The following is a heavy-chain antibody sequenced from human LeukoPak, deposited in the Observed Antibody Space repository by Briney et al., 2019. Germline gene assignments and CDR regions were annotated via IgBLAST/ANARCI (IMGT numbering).Heavy chain of an antibody. D-gene: IGHD2-2*01. J-gene: IGHJ5*02. CDR3: ARERLPAAMGNWFDP. CDR2: ISSSSSTI. V-gene: IGHV3-48*01. Sequence: GGSLRLSCAASGFTFSSYSMNWVRQAPGKGLEWVSYISSSSSTIYYADSVKGRFTISRDNAKNSLYLQMNSLGAEDTAVYYCARERLPAAMGNWFDPWGQGTLVTVSS. CDR1: GFTFSSYS.